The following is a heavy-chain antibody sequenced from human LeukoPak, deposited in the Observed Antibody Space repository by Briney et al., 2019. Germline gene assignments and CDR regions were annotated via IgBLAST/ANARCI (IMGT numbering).Heavy chain of an antibody. D-gene: IGHD5-18*01. CDR3: AREALAMGTNNDAFDI. Sequence: SETLSLTCTVSGGSISSYYCPWPRPPPGKGPDSLGYIYYSGSTNYNPSLKSRVTISVDTSKNQFSLKLSSVTAADTAVYYCAREALAMGTNNDAFDIWGQGTMVTVSS. CDR2: IYYSGST. V-gene: IGHV4-59*01. CDR1: GGSISSYY. J-gene: IGHJ3*02.